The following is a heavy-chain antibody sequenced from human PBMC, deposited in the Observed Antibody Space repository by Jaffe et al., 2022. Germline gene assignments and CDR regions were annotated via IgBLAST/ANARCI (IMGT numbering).Heavy chain of an antibody. CDR3: AKDGQWLAPNYFDY. D-gene: IGHD6-19*01. J-gene: IGHJ4*02. Sequence: QVQLVESGGGVVQPGGSLRLSCAASGFTFSSYGMHWVRQAPGKGLEWVAFIRYDGSNKYYADSVKGRFTISRDNSKNTLYLQMNSLRAEDTAVYYCAKDGQWLAPNYFDYWGQGTLVTVSS. CDR1: GFTFSSYG. CDR2: IRYDGSNK. V-gene: IGHV3-30*02.